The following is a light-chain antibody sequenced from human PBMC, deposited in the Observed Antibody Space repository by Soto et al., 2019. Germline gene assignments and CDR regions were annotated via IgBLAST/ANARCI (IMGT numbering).Light chain of an antibody. V-gene: IGKV3-11*01. Sequence: EIVLTQSPATLSLSPGERATLSCRASQSVRRYLAWYQQQPGQAPRLLIYDASTRATGIPARFSGSRSETDFTLTITSLEPEDFAVYYCQQRNNWPPITCGQGTRLE. CDR3: QQRNNWPPIT. J-gene: IGKJ5*01. CDR2: DAS. CDR1: QSVRRY.